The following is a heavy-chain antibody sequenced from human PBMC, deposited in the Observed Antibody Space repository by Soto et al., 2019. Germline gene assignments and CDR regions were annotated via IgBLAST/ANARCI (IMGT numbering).Heavy chain of an antibody. CDR3: AAYRQGLVRRGYYHESF. D-gene: IGHD4-17*01. J-gene: IGHJ4*02. CDR1: GGTFTSYA. V-gene: IGHV1-69*06. CDR2: ILPTFSSA. Sequence: VLLVQSGAEVKKSGSSVNVSCKASGGTFTSYAFTWVRQAPGQGLEWMGGILPTFSSANYAQSFQGRITIAEDKSTTTSYMQSTSLTSDDTALYNCAAYRQGLVRRGYYHESFWGQGSLVTVSS.